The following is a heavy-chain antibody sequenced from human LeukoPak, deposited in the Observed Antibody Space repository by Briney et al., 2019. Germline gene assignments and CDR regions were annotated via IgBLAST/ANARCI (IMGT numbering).Heavy chain of an antibody. Sequence: PSETLSLTCTVSGGSIGNTTFYWGWIRQPPGKGLEWIGTIYYSGSTYYNPSLKSRVTVSIDTSKNQFSLKLSSVTATDTAVYYCVRLGVTTTGYFWDWGQGTLVTVSS. D-gene: IGHD3-9*01. CDR2: IYYSGST. J-gene: IGHJ4*02. V-gene: IGHV4-39*01. CDR1: GGSIGNTTFY. CDR3: VRLGVTTTGYFWD.